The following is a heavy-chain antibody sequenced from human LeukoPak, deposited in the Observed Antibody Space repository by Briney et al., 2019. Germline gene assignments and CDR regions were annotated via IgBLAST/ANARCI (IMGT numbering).Heavy chain of an antibody. J-gene: IGHJ4*02. CDR1: GGSFSGYY. CDR2: INHSGST. CDR3: ARYAYDSSGYPLHFDS. V-gene: IGHV4-34*01. Sequence: SETLSLTCAVYGGSFSGYYWSWIRQSPGKGLEWIGEINHSGSTNYNPSLKSRVTISVDTSKNQFSLKLSSATAADTAVYYCARYAYDSSGYPLHFDSWGQGTLVTVSS. D-gene: IGHD3-22*01.